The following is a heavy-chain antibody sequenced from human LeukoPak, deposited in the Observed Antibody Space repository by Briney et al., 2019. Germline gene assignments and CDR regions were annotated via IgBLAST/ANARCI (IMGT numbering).Heavy chain of an antibody. V-gene: IGHV3-48*04. CDR3: AGATYYDILTGYSPYYYYGMDV. D-gene: IGHD3-9*01. CDR1: RFTFSTYS. Sequence: GGSLRLSCAASRFTFSTYSMSWVRQAPGKGLEWVSYISSSSTIYYADSVKGRFTISRDNAKNSLYLQMNSLRAEDTAVYYCAGATYYDILTGYSPYYYYGMDVWGQGTTVTVSS. J-gene: IGHJ6*02. CDR2: ISSSSTI.